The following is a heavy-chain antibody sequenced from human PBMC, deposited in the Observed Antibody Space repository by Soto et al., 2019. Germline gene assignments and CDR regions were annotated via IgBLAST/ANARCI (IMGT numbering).Heavy chain of an antibody. Sequence: GGSLRLSCAASGFTFTSAWMSWVRQAPGKGLEWIGRIKRKTDGGTSDYAASVTGRFIISRDDPKNTLYLQMNSLKMEDTAVYYCATERPGSFYIWGQGTMVTVSS. CDR3: ATERPGSFYI. V-gene: IGHV3-15*07. D-gene: IGHD7-27*01. CDR1: GFTFTSAW. J-gene: IGHJ3*02. CDR2: IKRKTDGGTS.